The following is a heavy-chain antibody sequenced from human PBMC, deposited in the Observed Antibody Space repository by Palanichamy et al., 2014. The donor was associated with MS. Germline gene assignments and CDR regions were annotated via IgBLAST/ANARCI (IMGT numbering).Heavy chain of an antibody. D-gene: IGHD3-10*01. CDR1: GFRFDNFG. CDR3: AKVRRGADGTGYFDF. CDR2: ITWNSDNI. Sequence: DVQLVESGGGLVQPGRSLRLSCVASGFRFDNFGMHWVRQAPGEGLEWVSGITWNSDNIGYADSVKGRFTISRDNAENSLYLQMSSLRAEDTALYYCAKVRRGADGTGYFDFWGQGTLVTVSS. J-gene: IGHJ4*02. V-gene: IGHV3-9*01.